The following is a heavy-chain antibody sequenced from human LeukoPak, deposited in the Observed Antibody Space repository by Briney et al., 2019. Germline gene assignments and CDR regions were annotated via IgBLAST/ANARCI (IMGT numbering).Heavy chain of an antibody. V-gene: IGHV4-34*01. J-gene: IGHJ5*02. CDR3: ARASPMESVVGATGWFDP. D-gene: IGHD1-26*01. CDR1: GGSFSGYY. CDR2: INHSGST. Sequence: SETLSLTCAVYGGSFSGYYWSWIRQPPGKGLEWIGEINHSGSTNYNPSLKSRVAISADTSKNQFSLKLSSVTAADTAVYYCARASPMESVVGATGWFDPWGQGTLVTVSS.